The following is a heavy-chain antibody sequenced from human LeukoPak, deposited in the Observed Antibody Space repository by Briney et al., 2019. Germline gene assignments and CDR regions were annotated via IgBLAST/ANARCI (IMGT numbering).Heavy chain of an antibody. CDR2: ISYDGSNK. V-gene: IGHV3-30*04. Sequence: GGSLRLSCAASGFTFSSYAMHWVRQAPGKGLEWVAVISYDGSNKYYADSVKGRFTISRDNSKNTLCLQMNSLRAEDTAVYYCERDTYSSSSPSPYYYYYYMDVWGKGTTVTVSS. CDR3: ERDTYSSSSPSPYYYYYYMDV. J-gene: IGHJ6*03. CDR1: GFTFSSYA. D-gene: IGHD6-6*01.